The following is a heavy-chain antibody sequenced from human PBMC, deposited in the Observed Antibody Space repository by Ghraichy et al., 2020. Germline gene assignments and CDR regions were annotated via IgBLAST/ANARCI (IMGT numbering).Heavy chain of an antibody. Sequence: SETLSLTCAVSGYSISSGYYWGWIRQPPGKGLEWIGSIYHSGSTYYNPSLKSRVTISVDTSKNQFSLKLSSVTAADTAVYYCARTTVDNWFDPWGQGTLVTVSS. J-gene: IGHJ5*02. CDR2: IYHSGST. CDR1: GYSISSGYY. V-gene: IGHV4-38-2*01. CDR3: ARTTVDNWFDP. D-gene: IGHD4-23*01.